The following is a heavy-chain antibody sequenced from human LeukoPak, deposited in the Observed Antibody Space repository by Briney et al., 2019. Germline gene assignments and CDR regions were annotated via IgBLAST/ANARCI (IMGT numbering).Heavy chain of an antibody. CDR3: ARGVYDILTGYYSY. J-gene: IGHJ4*02. CDR2: ISYDGTNK. CDR1: GFIFSSYG. D-gene: IGHD3-9*01. Sequence: GGSLTLSCAASGFIFSSYGMNWVRQAPGKGLEWVAIISYDGTNKDYAESVKGRFTISRDNSKLYLQMNSLRTDDTAVYYCARGVYDILTGYYSYWGQGTLVTVSS. V-gene: IGHV3-30*03.